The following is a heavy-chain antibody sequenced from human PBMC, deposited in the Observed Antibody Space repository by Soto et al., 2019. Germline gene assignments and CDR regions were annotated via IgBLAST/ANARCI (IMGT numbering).Heavy chain of an antibody. D-gene: IGHD5-18*01. CDR3: ARDRFIRDTAMVTEDQEDDY. Sequence: ASVKVSCKASGGTFSSYTISWVRQAPGQGLEWMGRIIPILGIANYAQKFQGRVTITADKSTSTAYMELSSLRSEDTAVYYCARDRFIRDTAMVTEDQEDDYWGRGTLVTVSS. J-gene: IGHJ4*02. V-gene: IGHV1-69*04. CDR1: GGTFSSYT. CDR2: IIPILGIA.